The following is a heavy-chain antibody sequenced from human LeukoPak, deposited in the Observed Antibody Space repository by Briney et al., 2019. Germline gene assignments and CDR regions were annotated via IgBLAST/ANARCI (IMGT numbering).Heavy chain of an antibody. V-gene: IGHV4-59*01. Sequence: SETLSLTCIVSSGSISSDYWSWIRQPPGKGLEWIGYIYYSGTTNYNPSLKSRVTMSVDTSKNQLSLKLSSVTTADTAVYYCAGNSLNYDILTGYYRDNDAFHIWGQGTVVTVSS. CDR3: AGNSLNYDILTGYYRDNDAFHI. CDR1: SGSISSDY. D-gene: IGHD3-9*01. J-gene: IGHJ3*02. CDR2: IYYSGTT.